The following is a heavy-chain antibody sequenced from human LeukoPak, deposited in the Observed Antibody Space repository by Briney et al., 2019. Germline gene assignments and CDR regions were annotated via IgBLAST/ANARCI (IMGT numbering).Heavy chain of an antibody. CDR3: ARDRSGYDFDY. J-gene: IGHJ4*02. V-gene: IGHV3-74*01. CDR2: INSDGSST. CDR1: GFTFSSYW. D-gene: IGHD5-12*01. Sequence: GGSLRLACAASGFTFSSYWMHWVRQAPGKGLVWVSRINSDGSSTSYADSVKGRFTISRDNAKNTLYLQMNSLRAEDTAVYYCARDRSGYDFDYWGQGTLVTVSS.